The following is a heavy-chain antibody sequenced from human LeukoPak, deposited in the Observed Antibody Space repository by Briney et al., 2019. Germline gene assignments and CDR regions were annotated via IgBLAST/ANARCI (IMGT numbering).Heavy chain of an antibody. CDR3: APDHGGY. Sequence: GGSLRLSCAASGFTVSSNYMSWVRQAPGKGLEWVAIIWYDGNNKYYADSVKGRFTISRDNSKNTLYLQMNSLRAEDTAIYYCAPDHGGYWGQGTLVSVSS. CDR1: GFTVSSNY. D-gene: IGHD3-16*01. V-gene: IGHV3-33*08. J-gene: IGHJ4*02. CDR2: IWYDGNNK.